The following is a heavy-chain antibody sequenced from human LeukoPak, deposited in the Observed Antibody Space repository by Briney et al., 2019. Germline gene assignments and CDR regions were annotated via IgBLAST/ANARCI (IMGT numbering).Heavy chain of an antibody. J-gene: IGHJ5*02. CDR3: ARAEGDIAAAGTPGWFDP. Sequence: NPSETLSLTCTVSGGSISSYYWSWIRQPPGKGLEWIGYIYYSGSTNYNPSLKSRVTISVDTSKNQFSLKLSSVTAADTAVYYCARAEGDIAAAGTPGWFDPWGQGTLVTVSS. V-gene: IGHV4-59*12. CDR1: GGSISSYY. D-gene: IGHD6-13*01. CDR2: IYYSGST.